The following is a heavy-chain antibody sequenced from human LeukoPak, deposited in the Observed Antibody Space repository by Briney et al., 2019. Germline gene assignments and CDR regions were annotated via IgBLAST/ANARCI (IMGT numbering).Heavy chain of an antibody. D-gene: IGHD1-1*01. V-gene: IGHV4-39*01. CDR1: GGSISSSSYY. CDR3: ARLFTTGTMPFDY. J-gene: IGHJ4*02. Sequence: PSETLSLTCTVSGGSISSSSYYWGWLRQPPGKGLEWVGSIYYSGSTYYNPSLKSRVTISVDTSKTQFSLKLSSVTAADTAVYYCARLFTTGTMPFDYWGQGTLVTVSS. CDR2: IYYSGST.